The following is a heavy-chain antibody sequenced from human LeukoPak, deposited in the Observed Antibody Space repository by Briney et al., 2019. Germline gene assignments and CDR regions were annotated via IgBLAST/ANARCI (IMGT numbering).Heavy chain of an antibody. D-gene: IGHD5/OR15-5a*01. J-gene: IGHJ3*02. CDR2: ISRSGRTI. CDR1: GLTVSSSY. Sequence: GGSLRLSCAASGLTVSSSYMSWVRQAPGKGLEWVSYISRSGRTIYDADSVKGRFTTSRDNAKNSLYLQMNSLRDEDTALYYCARDVFYAFDIWGLGTVVTVSS. CDR3: ARDVFYAFDI. V-gene: IGHV3-48*02.